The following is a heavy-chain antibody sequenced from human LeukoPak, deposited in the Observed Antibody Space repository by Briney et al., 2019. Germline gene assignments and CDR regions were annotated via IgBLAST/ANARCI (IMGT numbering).Heavy chain of an antibody. CDR3: ARSGYYNCWFDP. D-gene: IGHD3-9*01. CDR2: INHSGST. V-gene: IGHV4-34*01. CDR1: GGSFSGYY. J-gene: IGHJ5*02. Sequence: SETLSLTCAVYGGSFSGYYWSLIRQPPGKGLEWIGEINHSGSTNYNPSLKSRVTISVDTSKNQFSLKLSSVTAADTAVYYCARSGYYNCWFDPWGQGTLVTVSS.